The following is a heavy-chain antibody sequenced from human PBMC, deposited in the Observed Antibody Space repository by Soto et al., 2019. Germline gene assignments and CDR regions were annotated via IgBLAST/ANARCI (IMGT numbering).Heavy chain of an antibody. CDR2: ISGGGGST. CDR3: AKRATVTSSTIDY. V-gene: IGHV3-23*01. D-gene: IGHD4-4*01. CDR1: GFTFINYA. Sequence: EVQLLESGGGLVQPGGSLRLSCAASGFTFINYAMSWVRQAPGKGLEWVSTISGGGGSTWDADSVKGRFTISRDNSNNMLYLQMNSLRAEDTAIYYCAKRATVTSSTIDYWGQGTLVTVSS. J-gene: IGHJ4*02.